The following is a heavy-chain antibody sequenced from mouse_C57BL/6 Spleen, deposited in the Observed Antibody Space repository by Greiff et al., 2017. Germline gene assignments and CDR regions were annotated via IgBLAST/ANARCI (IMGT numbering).Heavy chain of an antibody. D-gene: IGHD4-1*01. CDR2: IWSGGST. V-gene: IGHV2-2*01. CDR1: GFSLTSYG. Sequence: VQLKESGPGLVQPSQSLSITCTVSGFSLTSYGVHWVRQSPGKGLEWLGVIWSGGSTDYNAAFISRLSISKDNSKSQVFFKMNSLQADDTAIYYCARMRNWYYFDYWGQGTTLTVSS. J-gene: IGHJ2*01. CDR3: ARMRNWYYFDY.